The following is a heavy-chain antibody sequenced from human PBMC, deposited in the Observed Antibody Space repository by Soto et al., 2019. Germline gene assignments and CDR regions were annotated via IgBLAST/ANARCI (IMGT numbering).Heavy chain of an antibody. J-gene: IGHJ5*02. Sequence: QVQLVQSGAEVKKPGSSVKVSCKASGGTFSSYAISWVRQAPGQGLEWMGGIIPIFGTANYAQKFQGRVTITADESTSTAYMELSSLRSEDTAVYYCAREGVSHLEYCTNCVCLNWFDLRGQGTLVTVSA. CDR3: AREGVSHLEYCTNCVCLNWFDL. CDR2: IIPIFGTA. D-gene: IGHD2-8*01. CDR1: GGTFSSYA. V-gene: IGHV1-69*12.